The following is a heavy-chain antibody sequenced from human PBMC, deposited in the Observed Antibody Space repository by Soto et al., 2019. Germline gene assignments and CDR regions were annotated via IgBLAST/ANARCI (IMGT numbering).Heavy chain of an antibody. CDR1: GGSISSGDYY. CDR2: IYYSGST. D-gene: IGHD5-18*01. J-gene: IGHJ4*02. CDR3: ARVDTAMVIVY. Sequence: PSETLSLTCTVSGGSISSGDYYWSWIRQPPGKGLEWIGYIYYSGSTNYNPSLKSRVTISVDTSKNQFSLKLSSVTAADTAVYYCARVDTAMVIVYWGQGTLVTVSS. V-gene: IGHV4-30-4*01.